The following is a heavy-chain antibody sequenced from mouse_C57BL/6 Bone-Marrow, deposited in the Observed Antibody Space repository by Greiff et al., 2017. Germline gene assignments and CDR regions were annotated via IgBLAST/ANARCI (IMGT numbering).Heavy chain of an antibody. CDR3: ARDYDYEFDY. V-gene: IGHV1-50*01. D-gene: IGHD2-4*01. CDR1: GYTFTSYW. CDR2: IDPSDSYT. J-gene: IGHJ2*01. Sequence: QVQLQKSGAELVKPGASVKLSCKASGYTFTSYWMQWVKQRPGQGLEWIGEIDPSDSYTNYNQKFKGKATLTVDTSSSTAYMQLSSLTSEDSAVYYCARDYDYEFDYWGQGTTLTVSS.